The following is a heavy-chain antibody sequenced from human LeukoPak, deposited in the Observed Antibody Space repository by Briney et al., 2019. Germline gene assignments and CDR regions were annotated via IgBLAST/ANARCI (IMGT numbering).Heavy chain of an antibody. Sequence: GGSLRLSCAASGFPLSSYSINWVRQAPGKGLEWVSYISSSGSAIYYVDSVRGRFTMSRDNAKNSLFLQMNSPRAEDTAVYYCVRVKGSYFDYWGQGALVTDSS. CDR3: VRVKGSYFDY. V-gene: IGHV3-48*01. J-gene: IGHJ4*02. D-gene: IGHD2-15*01. CDR2: ISSSGSAI. CDR1: GFPLSSYS.